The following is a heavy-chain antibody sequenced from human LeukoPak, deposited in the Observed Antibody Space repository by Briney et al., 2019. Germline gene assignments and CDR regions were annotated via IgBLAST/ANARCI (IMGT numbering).Heavy chain of an antibody. CDR1: GDSVSSNSAA. CDR2: TYYRSKWYN. V-gene: IGHV6-1*01. Sequence: SQTLSLTCAISGDSVSSNSAAWNWIRQSRSRGLEWLGRTYYRSKWYNDYAVSVKSRITITPDTSKNRFSLQLNSVTPEDTAVYYCARDDSSDILRFDPWGQGTLVTVSS. CDR3: ARDDSSDILRFDP. D-gene: IGHD6-19*01. J-gene: IGHJ5*02.